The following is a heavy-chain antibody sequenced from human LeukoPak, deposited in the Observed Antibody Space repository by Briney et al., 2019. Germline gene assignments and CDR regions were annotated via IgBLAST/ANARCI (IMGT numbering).Heavy chain of an antibody. Sequence: GGSLRLSCAASGFTFSSCAMNWVRQAPGKGLEGVSSINGSGANAYYADSVKGRFTISRDNSKNTLYLQMNSLRAEDTAVYYCAKDCGSGSYYYYGMDVWGKGTTVTVSS. CDR1: GFTFSSCA. V-gene: IGHV3-23*01. CDR3: AKDCGSGSYYYYGMDV. D-gene: IGHD3-10*01. CDR2: INGSGANA. J-gene: IGHJ6*04.